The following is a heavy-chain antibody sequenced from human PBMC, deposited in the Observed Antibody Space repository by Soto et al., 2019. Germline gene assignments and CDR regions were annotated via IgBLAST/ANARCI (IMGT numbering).Heavy chain of an antibody. CDR2: IKQDGSEK. V-gene: IGHV3-7*03. J-gene: IGHJ4*02. CDR1: GFTFSSYW. Sequence: LRLSCAASGFTFSSYWMSWVRQAPGKGLEWVANIKQDGSEKYYVDSVKGRFTISRDNAKNSLYLQMNSLRAEDTAVYYCARDQSYGDYTLDYWGQGTLVTVSS. D-gene: IGHD4-17*01. CDR3: ARDQSYGDYTLDY.